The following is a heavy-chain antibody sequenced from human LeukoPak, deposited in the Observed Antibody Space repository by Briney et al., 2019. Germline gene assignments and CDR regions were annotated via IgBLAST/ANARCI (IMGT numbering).Heavy chain of an antibody. Sequence: ASVKVSCKASGYTFPSYDINWVRQATGQGLEWMGWMNPNSGTTGYAQKFQGRVTITRNTSISTAYMELSSLRSEDTAVYYCAGGPSWTGSYYYFDSWGQGTLVTVSS. D-gene: IGHD1-26*01. CDR3: AGGPSWTGSYYYFDS. CDR2: MNPNSGTT. CDR1: GYTFPSYD. V-gene: IGHV1-8*03. J-gene: IGHJ4*02.